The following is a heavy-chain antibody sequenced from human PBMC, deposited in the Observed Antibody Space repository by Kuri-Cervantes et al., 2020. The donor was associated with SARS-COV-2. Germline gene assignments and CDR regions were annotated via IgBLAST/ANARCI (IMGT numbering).Heavy chain of an antibody. CDR3: ARVTGITMVRRANTYGIGV. Sequence: GGSLRLSCAASGFPLDDYAMHWVRQAPGKGVEWVSSISWYSGCIGYADYVKGRLTISSDNAKNTLYLQMYSLRAEDTALYYCARVTGITMVRRANTYGIGVWGQGTTVTVSS. D-gene: IGHD3-10*01. CDR2: ISWYSGCI. CDR1: GFPLDDYA. V-gene: IGHV3-9*01. J-gene: IGHJ6*02.